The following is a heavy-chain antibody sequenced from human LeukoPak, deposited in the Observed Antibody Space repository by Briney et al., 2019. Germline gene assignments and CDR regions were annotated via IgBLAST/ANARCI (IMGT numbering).Heavy chain of an antibody. V-gene: IGHV3-74*01. Sequence: GGSLRLSCAASGFTFSSYWMHWVRQAPGKGLVWVSRINSDGSSTSYADSVKGRFTISRDNAKNTLYLQMNSLRAEDTAVYYCARPGRHSRLAFDIWGQGTMVTVSS. J-gene: IGHJ3*02. D-gene: IGHD1-26*01. CDR1: GFTFSSYW. CDR3: ARPGRHSRLAFDI. CDR2: INSDGSST.